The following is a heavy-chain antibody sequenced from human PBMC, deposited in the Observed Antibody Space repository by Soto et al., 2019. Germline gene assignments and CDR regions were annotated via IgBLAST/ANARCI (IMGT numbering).Heavy chain of an antibody. CDR3: ARRGYSYSGYYYGMDV. J-gene: IGHJ6*02. CDR1: GYNFANYW. V-gene: IGHV5-51*01. CDR2: IYPGDSDT. D-gene: IGHD5-18*01. Sequence: PGESLKISCQGFGYNFANYWIGWVRQMPGKGLEWMGIIYPGDSDTRYSPSFQGQVTISADKSISTAYLQWSSLKASDTAMYYCARRGYSYSGYYYGMDVWGQGTTVTVSS.